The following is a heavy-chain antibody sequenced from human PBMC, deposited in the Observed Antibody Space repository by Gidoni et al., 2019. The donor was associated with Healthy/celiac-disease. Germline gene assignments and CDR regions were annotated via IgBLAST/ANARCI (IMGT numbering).Heavy chain of an antibody. CDR1: GGSISSYY. Sequence: QVQLQESGPGLVKPSEPLSLTCTVSGGSISSYYWSWIRQPPGKGLEWIGYIYYSGSTNYNPSLKSRVTISVDTSKNQFSLKLSSVTAADTAVYYCARDPSPYDSSGYFDYWGQGTLVTVSS. V-gene: IGHV4-59*01. CDR2: IYYSGST. D-gene: IGHD3-22*01. J-gene: IGHJ4*02. CDR3: ARDPSPYDSSGYFDY.